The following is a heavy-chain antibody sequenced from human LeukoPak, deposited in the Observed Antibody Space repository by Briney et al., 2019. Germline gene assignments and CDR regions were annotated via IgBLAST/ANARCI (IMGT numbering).Heavy chain of an antibody. Sequence: TSETLSLTCTVSGGSISSYYWSWIRQPAGKGLEWIGRIYTSGSTNYNPSLKSRVTMSVDTSKNLFSLKLSSVTAADTAVYYCARGYYYDSSGRDSFDIWGQGTMVTVSS. CDR2: IYTSGST. V-gene: IGHV4-4*07. J-gene: IGHJ3*02. CDR3: ARGYYYDSSGRDSFDI. CDR1: GGSISSYY. D-gene: IGHD3-22*01.